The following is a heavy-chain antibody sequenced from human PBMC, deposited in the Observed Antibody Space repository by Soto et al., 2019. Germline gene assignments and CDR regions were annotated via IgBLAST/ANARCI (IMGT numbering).Heavy chain of an antibody. D-gene: IGHD1-1*01. CDR1: GFTFSSYS. V-gene: IGHV3-48*01. Sequence: GGFLRLSCAASGFTFSSYSMNWVRQAPGKGLEWVSYISSSSSTIYYADSVKGRFTISRDNAKNSLYLQMNSLRAEDTAVYYCARETGGVDYWGQGTLVTVSS. J-gene: IGHJ4*02. CDR3: ARETGGVDY. CDR2: ISSSSSTI.